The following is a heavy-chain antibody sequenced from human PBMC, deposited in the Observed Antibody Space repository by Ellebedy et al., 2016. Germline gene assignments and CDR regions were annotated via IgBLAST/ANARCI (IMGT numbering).Heavy chain of an antibody. V-gene: IGHV4-39*01. CDR3: VRHGKGVDYRSSPGNYYNYYYAMDV. CDR1: GGSISSNSSY. J-gene: IGHJ6*02. CDR2: IYYSGST. D-gene: IGHD1-7*01. Sequence: SETLSLTCTVSGGSISSNSSYWGWIRQPPGKGLEWIGSIYYSGSTYFNPSLKSRVTISLDTSKNQFSLKLSSVTAADTAVYYCVRHGKGVDYRSSPGNYYNYYYAMDVWGQGTSVTVSS.